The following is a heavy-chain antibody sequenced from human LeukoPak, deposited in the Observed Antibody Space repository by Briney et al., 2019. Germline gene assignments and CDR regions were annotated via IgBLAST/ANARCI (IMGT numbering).Heavy chain of an antibody. V-gene: IGHV3-23*01. J-gene: IGHJ4*02. CDR1: EFTFSSYA. Sequence: GGSLRLSCAASEFTFSSYAMTWVRQAPGKGLEWVSAIGGSGSSTYYADSVKGRFTISRDNSKNTLYLQMNSLRAEDTAVYYCAKDGGNYFDYWGQGTLVTVFS. CDR3: AKDGGNYFDY. D-gene: IGHD3-16*01. CDR2: IGGSGSST.